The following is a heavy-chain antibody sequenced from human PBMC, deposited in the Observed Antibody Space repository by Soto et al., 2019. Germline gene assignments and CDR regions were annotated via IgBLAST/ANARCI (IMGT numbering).Heavy chain of an antibody. Sequence: PSETLSLTCTVSGGSISSYYWSWIRQPAGKGLEWIGRIYTSGSTNYNPSLKSRVTMSVDTSKNQFSLKLSSVTAADTAVYYCARALDCSGGSCYDIDYWGQGTPVTVSS. J-gene: IGHJ4*02. D-gene: IGHD2-15*01. CDR3: ARALDCSGGSCYDIDY. V-gene: IGHV4-4*07. CDR1: GGSISSYY. CDR2: IYTSGST.